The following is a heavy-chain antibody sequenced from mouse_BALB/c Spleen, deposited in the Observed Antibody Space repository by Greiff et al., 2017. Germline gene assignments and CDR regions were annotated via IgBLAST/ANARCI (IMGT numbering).Heavy chain of an antibody. Sequence: DVLLVESGGGLVKPGGSLKLSCAASGFTFSDYYMYWVRQTPEKRLEWVATISDGGSYTYYPASVKGRFTISRDNAKNNLYLQMSSLKSEDTAMYYCARDLFIATVVEPAMDYWGQGTSVTVSS. V-gene: IGHV5-4*02. D-gene: IGHD1-1*01. CDR3: ARDLFIATVVEPAMDY. J-gene: IGHJ4*01. CDR2: ISDGGSYT. CDR1: GFTFSDYY.